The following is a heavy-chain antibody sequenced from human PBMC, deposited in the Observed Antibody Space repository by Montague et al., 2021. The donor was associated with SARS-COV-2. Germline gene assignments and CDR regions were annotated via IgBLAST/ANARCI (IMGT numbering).Heavy chain of an antibody. Sequence: SETLSLTCTVSGGSISSFYWSWFRQPPGKGLEWIGYISDSGSTNYNPSLTGRVTMSVDTSKNQFSLKVNSATAADTAVYYCARHYSATLPAVYWGQGTLVTVSS. CDR1: GGSISSFY. D-gene: IGHD2-15*01. V-gene: IGHV4-59*08. J-gene: IGHJ4*02. CDR2: ISDSGST. CDR3: ARHYSATLPAVY.